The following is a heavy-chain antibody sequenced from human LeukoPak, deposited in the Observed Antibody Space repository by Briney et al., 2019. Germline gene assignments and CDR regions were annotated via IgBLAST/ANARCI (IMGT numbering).Heavy chain of an antibody. CDR2: IKQDGSEK. CDR3: GTGWAIDF. V-gene: IGHV3-7*01. Sequence: GGSLRLSCAASGFTLSNHWMTWVRQAPGEGLECVAIIKQDGSEKYYVDSVKGRFTISRDNAKNSLYLQMNSLRAEDTAVYYCGTGWAIDFWGQGTLVTVSS. J-gene: IGHJ4*02. D-gene: IGHD5-24*01. CDR1: GFTLSNHW.